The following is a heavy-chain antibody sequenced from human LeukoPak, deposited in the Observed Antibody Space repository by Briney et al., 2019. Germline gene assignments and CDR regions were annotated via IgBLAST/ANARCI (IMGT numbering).Heavy chain of an antibody. J-gene: IGHJ4*02. CDR1: GFTFSTYN. CDR3: ARGPLGWSDY. Sequence: GGSLRRSCAASGFTFSTYNMNWVRQARGKGLEWVSFISESGTAIYYAESVKGRFTISRDIARNSVYLQMNSLRDEDTAMYYCARGPLGWSDYWGQGLLVTVSS. CDR2: ISESGTAI. D-gene: IGHD1-26*01. V-gene: IGHV3-48*02.